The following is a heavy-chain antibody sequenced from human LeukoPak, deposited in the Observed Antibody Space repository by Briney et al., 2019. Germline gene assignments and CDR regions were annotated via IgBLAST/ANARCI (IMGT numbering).Heavy chain of an antibody. V-gene: IGHV4-34*01. CDR1: GGSSNDYY. J-gene: IGHJ4*02. CDR3: ARLPQGGARRGGSGNTRTY. CDR2: INHSGST. D-gene: IGHD3-10*01. Sequence: PSETLSLTCAVYGGSSNDYYWNWIRQPPGKGLEWIGEINHSGSTNYNPSLKSRVTISVDTSKNQFSLKLSSVTAADTAVYYCARLPQGGARRGGSGNTRTYWGQGTLVTVSS.